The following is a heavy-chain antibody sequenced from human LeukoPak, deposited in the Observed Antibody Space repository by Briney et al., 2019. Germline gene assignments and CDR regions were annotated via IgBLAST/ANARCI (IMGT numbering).Heavy chain of an antibody. J-gene: IGHJ5*02. CDR1: GYSFADYY. V-gene: IGHV1-2*02. CDR2: IKPNSGGT. CDR3: ATNILVRDIINWFDP. Sequence: GASVKVSCKASGYSFADYYMHWVRQAPGQGHEWMGWIKPNSGGTRSAQKFQGRVTMTRDTSISTAYMELSSLRYDDTAVYYCATNILVRDIINWFDPWGQGTLVTVSS. D-gene: IGHD3-10*01.